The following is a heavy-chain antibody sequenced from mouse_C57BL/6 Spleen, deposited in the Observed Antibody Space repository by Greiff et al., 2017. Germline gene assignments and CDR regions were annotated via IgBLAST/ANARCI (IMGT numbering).Heavy chain of an antibody. Sequence: VQLQQPGAELVKPGASVKLSCKASGYTFTSYWMQWVKQRPGQGLAWIGEIDPSDSYTNYNQKFKGKATLTVDTSSSTAYMQLSSLTSEDSAVYYCARWPGQYFDYWGQGTTLTVSS. CDR2: IDPSDSYT. J-gene: IGHJ2*01. D-gene: IGHD3-3*01. V-gene: IGHV1-50*01. CDR3: ARWPGQYFDY. CDR1: GYTFTSYW.